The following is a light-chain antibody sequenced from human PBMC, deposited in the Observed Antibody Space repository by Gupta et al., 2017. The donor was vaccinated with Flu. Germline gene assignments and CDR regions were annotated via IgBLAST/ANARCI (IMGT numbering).Light chain of an antibody. J-gene: IGLJ1*01. CDR1: SSDVGSYSN. V-gene: IGLV2-14*01. CDR3: SSYTGSNAFV. Sequence: QSALTQPASVSGSPGQSITISCTGTSSDVGSYSNVSWYQQHPGKAPKLIIFEVSNRPSGVSNRFSGSKSGNTASLRISGLQAEDEADYYCSSYTGSNAFVFGGGTKVTVL. CDR2: EVS.